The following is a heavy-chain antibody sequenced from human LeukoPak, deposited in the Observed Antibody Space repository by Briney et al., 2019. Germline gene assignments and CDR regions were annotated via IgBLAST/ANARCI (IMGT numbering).Heavy chain of an antibody. V-gene: IGHV1-8*02. J-gene: IGHJ6*03. CDR1: GYTFTGYY. CDR2: MNPISGNT. CDR3: AEGTYPGGVDYYYYYMDV. D-gene: IGHD3-16*01. Sequence: ASVKVSCKASGYTFTGYYMHWVRQAPGQGLEWMGWMNPISGNTGHAQKFQGRVTMTRDTSISTAYMELSSLRSEDTAVYYCAEGTYPGGVDYYYYYMDVWGKGTTVTVSS.